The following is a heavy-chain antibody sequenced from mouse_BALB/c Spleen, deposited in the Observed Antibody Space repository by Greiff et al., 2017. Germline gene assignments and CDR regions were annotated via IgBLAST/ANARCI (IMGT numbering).Heavy chain of an antibody. CDR2: ISSGSSTI. CDR1: GFTFSSFG. Sequence: DVMLVESGGGLVQPGGSRKLSCAASGFTFSSFGMHWVRQAPEKGLEWVAYISSGSSTIYYADTVKGRFTISRDNPKNTLFLQMTSLRSEDTAMYYCARTYDYGNYMVAYWGQGTLVTVSA. V-gene: IGHV5-17*02. D-gene: IGHD2-1*01. CDR3: ARTYDYGNYMVAY. J-gene: IGHJ3*01.